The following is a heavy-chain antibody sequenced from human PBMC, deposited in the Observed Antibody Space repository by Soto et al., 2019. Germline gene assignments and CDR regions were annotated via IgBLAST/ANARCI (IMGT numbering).Heavy chain of an antibody. CDR3: ARDIRGYSRAFDY. D-gene: IGHD5-18*01. J-gene: IGHJ4*02. CDR2: IYSSGST. V-gene: IGHV4-61*01. Sequence: QVQLQESGPGLVKPSETLSLTCTVSGDSVSSDNYYWTWIRQPPGKGLEWIGYIYSSGSTNYNPSLKSRDPISRDTSRNLFALKLTYVTAADTAVYYCARDIRGYSRAFDYWGQGTLVTVSS. CDR1: GDSVSSDNYY.